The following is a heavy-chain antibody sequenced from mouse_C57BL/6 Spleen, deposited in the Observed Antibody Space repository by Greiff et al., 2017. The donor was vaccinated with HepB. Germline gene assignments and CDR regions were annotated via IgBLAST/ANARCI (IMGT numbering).Heavy chain of an antibody. V-gene: IGHV1-55*01. CDR1: GYTFTSYW. CDR3: ARQAAQASWFAY. J-gene: IGHJ3*01. CDR2: IYPGSGST. D-gene: IGHD3-2*02. Sequence: QVQLQQPGAELVKPGASVKMSCKASGYTFTSYWITWVKQRPGQGLEWIGAIYPGSGSTNYNEKFKSKATLTVDTSSSTASRQLSSRTSEDSAVYYCARQAAQASWFAYWGQGTLVTVSA.